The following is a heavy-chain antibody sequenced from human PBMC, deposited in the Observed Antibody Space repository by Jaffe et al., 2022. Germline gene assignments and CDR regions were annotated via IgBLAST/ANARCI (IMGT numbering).Heavy chain of an antibody. CDR2: IYHSGST. CDR3: ARHDIVVVVAATCFDY. V-gene: IGHV4-38-2*01. J-gene: IGHJ4*02. Sequence: QVQLQESGPGLVKPSETLSLTCAVSGYSISSGYYWGWIRQPPGKGLEWIGSIYHSGSTYYNPSLKSRVTISVDTSKNQFSLKLSSVTAADTAVYYCARHDIVVVVAATCFDYWGQGTLVTVSS. D-gene: IGHD2-15*01. CDR1: GYSISSGYY.